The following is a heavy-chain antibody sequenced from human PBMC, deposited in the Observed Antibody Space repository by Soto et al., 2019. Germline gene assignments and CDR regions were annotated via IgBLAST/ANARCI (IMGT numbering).Heavy chain of an antibody. V-gene: IGHV1-8*01. CDR2: MHTNNGAT. CDR3: TRIGFNFHFDY. CDR1: GYTFTSFQ. Sequence: QVQLVQSGPEVKPPGASLKVSCKASGYTFTSFQINWVRQATGQGLEWMGWMHTNNGATAYAQKFQGRLTVTRDTSISPAYMELTSLRSEDTAVYYCTRIGFNFHFDYWGQGPLVVVSS. J-gene: IGHJ4*02. D-gene: IGHD3-3*01.